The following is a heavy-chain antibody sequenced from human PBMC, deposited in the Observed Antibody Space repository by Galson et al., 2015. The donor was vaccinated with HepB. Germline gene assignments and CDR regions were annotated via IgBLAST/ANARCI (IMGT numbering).Heavy chain of an antibody. CDR3: PHCSGGRCDY. CDR2: IKSKSDGGAA. CDR1: GFDFANAW. V-gene: IGHV3-15*01. J-gene: IGHJ4*02. Sequence: SLRLSCAASGFDFANAWLSWVRQGPGKGLEWVGRIKSKSDGGAADYGGPAKGRFTISRDDSKNTLYLQMNGLKIEDTAVYYCPHCSGGRCDYWGQGALVTVSS. D-gene: IGHD2-15*01.